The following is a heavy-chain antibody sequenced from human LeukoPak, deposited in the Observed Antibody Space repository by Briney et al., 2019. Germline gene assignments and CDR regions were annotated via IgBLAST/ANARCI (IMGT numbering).Heavy chain of an antibody. CDR2: IYNSGST. CDR1: GGSISSYY. V-gene: IGHV4-59*08. J-gene: IGHJ3*02. Sequence: PSETLSLTCTVSGGSISSYYWGWIRQPPGKGLECIGYIYNSGSTNYNPSLKSRVSISVGTSKNQFSLKLSSVTAADTAVYYCARSAIDAFDIWGQGTMVTVSS. CDR3: ARSAIDAFDI. D-gene: IGHD6-25*01.